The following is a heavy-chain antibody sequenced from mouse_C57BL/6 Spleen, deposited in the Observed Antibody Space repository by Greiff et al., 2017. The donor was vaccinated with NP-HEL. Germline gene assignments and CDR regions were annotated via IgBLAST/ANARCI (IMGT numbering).Heavy chain of an antibody. CDR1: GYTFTSYW. V-gene: IGHV1-74*01. CDR3: ASPGAYYSNYGWFAY. D-gene: IGHD2-5*01. J-gene: IGHJ3*01. CDR2: IHPSDSDT. Sequence: QVQLQQPGAELVKPGASVKVSCKASGYTFTSYWMHWVKQRPGQGLEWIGRIHPSDSDTNYNQKFKGKATLTVDKSSSTAYMQLSSLTSEDSAVYYCASPGAYYSNYGWFAYWGQGTLVTVSA.